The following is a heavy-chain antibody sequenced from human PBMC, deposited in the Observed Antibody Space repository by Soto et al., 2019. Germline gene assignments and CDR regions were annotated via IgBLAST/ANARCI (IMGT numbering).Heavy chain of an antibody. D-gene: IGHD6-13*01. CDR3: ARDLAAAGNYYYYYGMDV. Sequence: QVQLVQSGAEVKKPGASVKVSCKASGYTFTSYYMHWVRQAPGQGLEWMGIINPSGGSTSYAQKFQGRVTMTRDTSTSTVYMELSSLRSEDTAVYYCARDLAAAGNYYYYYGMDVWGQGTTVTVSS. CDR1: GYTFTSYY. J-gene: IGHJ6*02. V-gene: IGHV1-46*01. CDR2: INPSGGST.